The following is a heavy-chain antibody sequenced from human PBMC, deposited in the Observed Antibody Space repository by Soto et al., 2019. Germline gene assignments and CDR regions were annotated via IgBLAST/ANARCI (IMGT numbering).Heavy chain of an antibody. CDR2: IYYSGST. Sequence: PSETLSLTCTVSGGSISSYYWSWIRQPPGKGLEWIGYIYYSGSTNYNPSLKSRVTISVDTSKNQFSLKLSPVTAADTAVYYCARHDNRHFDWLPLSHFDYWGQGTLVTVSS. CDR3: ARHDNRHFDWLPLSHFDY. CDR1: GGSISSYY. D-gene: IGHD3-9*01. V-gene: IGHV4-59*08. J-gene: IGHJ4*02.